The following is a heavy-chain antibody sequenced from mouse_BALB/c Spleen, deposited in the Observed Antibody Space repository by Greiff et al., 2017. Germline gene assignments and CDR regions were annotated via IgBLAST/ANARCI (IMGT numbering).Heavy chain of an antibody. V-gene: IGHV5-12-2*01. CDR1: GFTFSSYT. CDR2: ISNGGGST. J-gene: IGHJ4*01. CDR3: ARDRGSIYAMDY. D-gene: IGHD1-1*01. Sequence: EVKLVESGGGLVQPGGSLKLSCAASGFTFSSYTMSWVRQTPEKRLEWVAYISNGGGSTYYPDSVKGRFTISRDNAKNTLYLQMSSLKSEDTAMYYCARDRGSIYAMDYWGQGTSVTVSS.